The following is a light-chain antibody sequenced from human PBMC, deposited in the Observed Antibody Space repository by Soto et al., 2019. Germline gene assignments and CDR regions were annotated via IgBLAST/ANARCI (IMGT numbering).Light chain of an antibody. CDR2: DVS. Sequence: QSALTQPASLSGSPGQSITISCTGTRTDVGGYNYVSWYQQYPGKAPKFLMYDVSNRPSGVSNRCSGAKSGNTASLTVSGLQAEDEGDYYCSSYSSRGAPYVFGTGTKLTVL. CDR1: RTDVGGYNY. V-gene: IGLV2-14*03. J-gene: IGLJ1*01. CDR3: SSYSSRGAPYV.